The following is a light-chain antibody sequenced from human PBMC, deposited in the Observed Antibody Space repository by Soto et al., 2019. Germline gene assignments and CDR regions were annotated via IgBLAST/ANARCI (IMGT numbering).Light chain of an antibody. CDR1: SSDVGGYSF. Sequence: QSVLTQPPSASGSLGQSVTISCTGTSSDVGGYSFVSWYRQYPGKAPKLMIYEVSKRPSGVPDRFSGSKSGSTASLTVSGLQAEDEADYYCSSYAGGNNLVFGGGTQLTV. CDR3: SSYAGGNNLV. V-gene: IGLV2-8*01. CDR2: EVS. J-gene: IGLJ3*02.